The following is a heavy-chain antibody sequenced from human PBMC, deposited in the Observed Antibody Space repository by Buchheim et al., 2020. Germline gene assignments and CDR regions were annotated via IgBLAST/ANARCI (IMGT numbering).Heavy chain of an antibody. CDR1: GFTFSNSA. CDR3: AKEEVPNDY. J-gene: IGHJ4*02. Sequence: EAQLLESGGGLVQPGGSLRLPCAVSGFTFSNSAMTWVRQAPGKGLEWVSVISRSGDTTYYADSVMGRFTFSSDTSKTTLYLQMNSLRVDDTAVYYCAKEEVPNDYWGLGT. V-gene: IGHV3-23*01. CDR2: ISRSGDTT.